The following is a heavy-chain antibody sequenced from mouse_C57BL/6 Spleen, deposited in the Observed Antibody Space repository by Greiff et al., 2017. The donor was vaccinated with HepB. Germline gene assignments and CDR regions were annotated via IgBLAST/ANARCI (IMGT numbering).Heavy chain of an antibody. CDR3: ARENYGNFFFDY. Sequence: QVQLQQSGAELARPGASVKLSCKASGYTFTSYGISWVKQRTGQGLEWIGEIYPRSGNTYYNEKFKGKATLTADKSSSTAYMELRSLTSEDSAVYFCARENYGNFFFDYWGQGTTLTVSS. CDR2: IYPRSGNT. V-gene: IGHV1-81*01. CDR1: GYTFTSYG. D-gene: IGHD2-1*01. J-gene: IGHJ2*01.